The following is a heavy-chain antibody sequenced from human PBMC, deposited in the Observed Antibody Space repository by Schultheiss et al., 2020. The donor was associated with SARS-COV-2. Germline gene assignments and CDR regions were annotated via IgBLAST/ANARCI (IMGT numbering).Heavy chain of an antibody. D-gene: IGHD6-6*01. CDR3: AAAGPGWQLVPSWYFDL. J-gene: IGHJ2*01. V-gene: IGHV1-2*06. CDR1: GYTFTGYY. Sequence: ASVKVSCKASGYTFTGYYMHWVRQAPGQGLEWMGRINPNSGGTNYAQKFQGRVTMTRDTSISTAYMELSRLRSDDTAVYYCAAAGPGWQLVPSWYFDLWGRGTLVTVSS. CDR2: INPNSGGT.